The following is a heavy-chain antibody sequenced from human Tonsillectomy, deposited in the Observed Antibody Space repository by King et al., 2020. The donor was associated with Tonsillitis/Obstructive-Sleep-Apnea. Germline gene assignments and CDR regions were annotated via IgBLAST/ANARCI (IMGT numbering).Heavy chain of an antibody. Sequence: VQLQESGPGLVKPSQTLSLTCTVSGGSISSGGYYWSWIRQHPGKGLGWIGYIDYSGSTYYNPSLKSRVTISVDTSKNQFSLKLSSVTAADTAVYYCAREGRYYYDSSGYYQYYFDYWGQGTLVTVSS. J-gene: IGHJ4*02. CDR3: AREGRYYYDSSGYYQYYFDY. CDR1: GGSISSGGYY. D-gene: IGHD3-22*01. V-gene: IGHV4-31*03. CDR2: IDYSGST.